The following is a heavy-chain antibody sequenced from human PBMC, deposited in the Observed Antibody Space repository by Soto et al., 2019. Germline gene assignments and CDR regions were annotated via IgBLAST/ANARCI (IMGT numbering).Heavy chain of an antibody. CDR3: ARYLDWLLPFDY. CDR2: IWYDGSNK. CDR1: GFTFSSYG. V-gene: IGHV3-33*01. J-gene: IGHJ4*02. Sequence: QVQLVESGGGVVQPGRSLRLSCAASGFTFSSYGMHWVRQAPGKGLEWVAVIWYDGSNKYYADSVKGRFTISRDNSKNTLYLQMNSLRAEDTAVYYCARYLDWLLPFDYWGQGTLVTVSS. D-gene: IGHD3-9*01.